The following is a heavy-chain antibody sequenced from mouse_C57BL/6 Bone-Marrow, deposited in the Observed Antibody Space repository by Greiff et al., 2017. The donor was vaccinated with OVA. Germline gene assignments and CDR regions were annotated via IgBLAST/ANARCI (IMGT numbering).Heavy chain of an antibody. J-gene: IGHJ1*03. CDR2: INPNYGTT. CDR3: ARRGLRHWYFDV. CDR1: GYSFTDYN. V-gene: IGHV1-39*01. D-gene: IGHD2-12*01. Sequence: VQLQQSGPELVKPGASVKISCKASGYSFTDYNMNWVKQSNGKSLEWIGVINPNYGTTSYNQKFKGKATLTVDQCSSTAYMQLNILTSEDSAVYYCARRGLRHWYFDVWGTGTTVTVSS.